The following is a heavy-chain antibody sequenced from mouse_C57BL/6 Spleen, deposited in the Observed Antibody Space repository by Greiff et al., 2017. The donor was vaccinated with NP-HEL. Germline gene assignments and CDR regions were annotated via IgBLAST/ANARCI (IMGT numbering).Heavy chain of an antibody. V-gene: IGHV5-17*01. CDR3: AMGQGSFYFVS. CDR2: ISSGSSTI. CDR1: GFTFSDYG. Sequence: EVKVEESGGGLVKPGGSLKLSCAASGFTFSDYGMHWVRQAPEKGLEWVTYISSGSSTIYYADTVKGRFTISRDNAKNTLFLQMSSLRSEDTAMYYCAMGQGSFYFVSWGQGTTLTVSS. J-gene: IGHJ2*01.